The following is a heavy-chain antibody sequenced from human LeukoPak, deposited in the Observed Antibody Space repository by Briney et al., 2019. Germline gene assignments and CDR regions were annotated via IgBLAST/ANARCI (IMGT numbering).Heavy chain of an antibody. D-gene: IGHD3-22*01. CDR3: ATLPPNYDSSGYSYLQDY. J-gene: IGHJ4*02. CDR1: GFTFSSYS. CDR2: ISSSSTYI. Sequence: GGSLRLSCAASGFTFSSYSMNWVRQAPGKGLEWVSPISSSSTYIYYADSVKGRFTISRDNAKSSLYLQMNSLRAEDTAVYYCATLPPNYDSSGYSYLQDYWGQGTLVTVSS. V-gene: IGHV3-21*01.